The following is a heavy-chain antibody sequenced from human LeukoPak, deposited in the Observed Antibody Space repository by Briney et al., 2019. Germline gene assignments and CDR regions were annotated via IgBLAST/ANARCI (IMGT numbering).Heavy chain of an antibody. CDR2: ISSSSIYI. CDR1: GFTFSTYN. D-gene: IGHD4-11*01. CDR3: ARGYNNYGYVFDI. Sequence: GGSLRLSCAASGFTFSTYNMNWVRQAPGKGLEWVSSISSSSIYIYYADSVKGRFTISRDNAKNSLYLQMNSLRAEDTAVYYCARGYNNYGYVFDIWGQGTVVTVSS. J-gene: IGHJ3*02. V-gene: IGHV3-21*01.